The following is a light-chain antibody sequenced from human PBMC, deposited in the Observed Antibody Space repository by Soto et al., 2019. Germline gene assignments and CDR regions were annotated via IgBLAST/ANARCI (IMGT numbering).Light chain of an antibody. J-gene: IGKJ1*01. V-gene: IGKV3-20*01. CDR2: GAS. CDR3: QQYGSSPWT. CDR1: QSVAGKY. Sequence: VLTQSPGTLSLSPGERATLSCRVSQSVAGKYLAWYQQKPGQAPRLLIHGASNRATGIPDRFSGSGSGADFTLTIFGLEPEDFAVYYCQQYGSSPWTFGQGSKVDIK.